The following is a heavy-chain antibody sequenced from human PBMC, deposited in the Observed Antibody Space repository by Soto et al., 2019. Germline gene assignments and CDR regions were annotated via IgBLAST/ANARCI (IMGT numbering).Heavy chain of an antibody. V-gene: IGHV3-33*01. CDR2: VWYDGSSV. CDR1: GFPFRNYG. D-gene: IGHD3-10*01. CDR3: ARDFSQSSYGSSHF. Sequence: QVQLVESGGGVVQPGKSLRLSCAASGFPFRNYGMHWVRQAPGKGLEWVAVVWYDGSSVSYADSVKGRFTISRDNSKNTVDLQLDSLTAEDTAVYDCARDFSQSSYGSSHFWGQGTLVTVSS. J-gene: IGHJ4*02.